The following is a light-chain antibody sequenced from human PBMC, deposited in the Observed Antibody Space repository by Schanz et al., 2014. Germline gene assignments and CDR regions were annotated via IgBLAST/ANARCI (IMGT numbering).Light chain of an antibody. V-gene: IGKV3-20*01. CDR2: GAS. Sequence: EIVLTQSPGTLSLSPGERATLSCRASQSVGSSFLAWHQQKPGQAPRLLMYGASTRATGIPARFSGSGSGTEFTLPISSLQSEDFALYYCQQYTISPSTFGGGTKVEIK. J-gene: IGKJ4*01. CDR1: QSVGSSF. CDR3: QQYTISPST.